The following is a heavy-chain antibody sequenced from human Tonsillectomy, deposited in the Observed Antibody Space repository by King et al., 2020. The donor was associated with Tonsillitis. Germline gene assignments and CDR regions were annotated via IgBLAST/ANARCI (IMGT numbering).Heavy chain of an antibody. CDR3: ARGLYCTSASCPFDY. J-gene: IGHJ4*02. Sequence: DVQLVESGAEVRKPGESLKISCKVSGYSFTTYCIGWVRQMPGKGLEWMGIIYPGDSDTRYSPSFQGQVTISADKSISTAYLQWSSLKASDTAMYYCARGLYCTSASCPFDYWGQGTLVTVSS. CDR2: IYPGDSDT. CDR1: GYSFTTYC. D-gene: IGHD2-2*01. V-gene: IGHV5-51*03.